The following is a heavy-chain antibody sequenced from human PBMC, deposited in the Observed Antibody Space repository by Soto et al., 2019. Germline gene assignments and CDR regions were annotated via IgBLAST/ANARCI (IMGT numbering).Heavy chain of an antibody. J-gene: IGHJ4*02. D-gene: IGHD6-6*01. V-gene: IGHV1-46*03. CDR2: INLGGGGA. Sequence: QVQLVQSGAEVKKPGASVKVSCKASGYSFTSYYMHWVRQAPGQGLEWMGIINLGGGGAIYAQKFQGRVTMTRDTSTNTVYIELGSLRSEDTAVYYCTRGSQYSSSFDYWGQGTLVPVSS. CDR3: TRGSQYSSSFDY. CDR1: GYSFTSYY.